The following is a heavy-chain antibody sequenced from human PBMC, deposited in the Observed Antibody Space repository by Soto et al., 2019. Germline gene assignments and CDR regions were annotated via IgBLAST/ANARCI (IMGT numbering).Heavy chain of an antibody. CDR3: AKSTYCNGGSCFPQY. V-gene: IGHV3-30*18. Sequence: QVQVEEFGGGVVQPGRSLRLSCAGHTFTFSYFGFHWVRQAPGKGLEWVAMISYDGSDKYYGDSVQGRFTIYRDDSKNTVYLQMNSLRAEDTAMYSCAKSTYCNGGSCFPQYWGPGTLVTVSS. D-gene: IGHD2-15*01. CDR1: TFTFSYFG. J-gene: IGHJ4*02. CDR2: ISYDGSDK.